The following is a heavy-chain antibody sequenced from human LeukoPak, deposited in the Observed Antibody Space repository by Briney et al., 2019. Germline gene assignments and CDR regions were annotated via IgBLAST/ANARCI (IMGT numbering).Heavy chain of an antibody. J-gene: IGHJ4*02. CDR1: GGSTSSGGYS. V-gene: IGHV4-30-2*01. CDR2: IYHSGST. Sequence: PSETLSLTCAVSGGSTSSGGYSWSWIRQPPGKGLEWIGCIYHSGSTYYNPSLKSRVTISVDRSKNQFSLKLSSVAAADTAVYYCARAERKYYFDYWGQGTLVTVSS. CDR3: ARAERKYYFDY.